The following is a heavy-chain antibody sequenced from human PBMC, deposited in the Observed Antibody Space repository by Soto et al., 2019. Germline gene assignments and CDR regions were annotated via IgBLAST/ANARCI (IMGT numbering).Heavy chain of an antibody. CDR1: GFSFDDYA. J-gene: IGHJ4*02. CDR2: SHWDVSTA. Sequence: VQLVESGGGLVEPGRSLRLSCTVSGFSFDDYAIQWVRQPPGQALEWVSASHWDVSTAAFADSVKGRFTVSRASAQNSLYLHMSSLRPDDTGFYYCAQVMAAHNWNAPFDSWGQGTLVSVSS. D-gene: IGHD1-20*01. CDR3: AQVMAAHNWNAPFDS. V-gene: IGHV3-9*01.